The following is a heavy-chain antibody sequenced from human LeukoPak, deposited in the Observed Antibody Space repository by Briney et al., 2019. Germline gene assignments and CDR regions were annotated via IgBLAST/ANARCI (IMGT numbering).Heavy chain of an antibody. CDR1: GGSISSSSYY. CDR3: ARGVAAGFFDY. J-gene: IGHJ4*02. CDR2: IYYSGST. D-gene: IGHD6-13*01. V-gene: IGHV4-39*07. Sequence: SETLSLTCTVSGGSISSSSYYWGWIRQPPGKGLEWIGSIYYSGSTYYNPSLKSRVTISVDTSKNQFSLKLSSVTAADTAVYYCARGVAAGFFDYWGQGTLVTVSS.